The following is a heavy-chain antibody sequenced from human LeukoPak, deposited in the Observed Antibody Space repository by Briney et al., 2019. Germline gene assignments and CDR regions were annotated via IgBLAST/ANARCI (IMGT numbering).Heavy chain of an antibody. CDR3: AELGITMIGGV. V-gene: IGHV3-48*04. CDR1: GFTFSSFG. Sequence: PGGSLRLSCAASGFTFSSFGMSWVRQAPGKGLEWVSYISSSGSTIYYADSVKGRFTISRDNAKNSLYLQMNSLRAEDTAVYYCAELGITMIGGVWGKGTTVTISS. CDR2: ISSSGSTI. D-gene: IGHD3-10*02. J-gene: IGHJ6*04.